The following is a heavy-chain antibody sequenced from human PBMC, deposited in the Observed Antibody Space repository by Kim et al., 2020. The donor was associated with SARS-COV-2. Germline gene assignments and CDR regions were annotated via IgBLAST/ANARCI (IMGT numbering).Heavy chain of an antibody. V-gene: IGHV7-4-1*02. CDR2: INTNTGNP. CDR1: GYTFTSYA. D-gene: IGHD3-3*01. J-gene: IGHJ6*02. CDR3: ARGTPGYDFWSGYYTYYYYGMDV. Sequence: ASVKVSCKASGYTFTSYAMNWVRQAPGQGLEWMGWINTNTGNPTYAQGFTGRFVFSLDTSVSTAYLQISSLKAEDTAVYYCARGTPGYDFWSGYYTYYYYGMDVWGQGTTVTVSS.